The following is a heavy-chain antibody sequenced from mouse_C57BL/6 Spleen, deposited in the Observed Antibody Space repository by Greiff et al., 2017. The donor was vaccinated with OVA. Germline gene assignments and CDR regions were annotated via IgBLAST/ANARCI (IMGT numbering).Heavy chain of an antibody. CDR3: ARSTTVVAPYFDY. V-gene: IGHV1-54*01. CDR1: GYAFTNYL. D-gene: IGHD1-1*01. Sequence: VQLQESGAELVRPGTSVKVSCKASGYAFTNYLIEWVKQRPGQGLEWIGVINPGSGGTNYNEKFKGKATLTADKSSSTAYMQLSSLTSEDSAVYFCARSTTVVAPYFDYWGQGTTLTVSS. J-gene: IGHJ2*01. CDR2: INPGSGGT.